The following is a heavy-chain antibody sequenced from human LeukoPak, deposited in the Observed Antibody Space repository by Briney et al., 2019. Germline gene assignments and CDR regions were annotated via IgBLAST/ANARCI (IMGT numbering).Heavy chain of an antibody. V-gene: IGHV3-30*02. Sequence: GGSLRLSCAASEFTFSRFGMHWVRQAPGKGLEWVAFIQYDGSIKLYGDSVEGRFTISRDNSKNTLYLQMNSLRPEDTAVYHCAKDVVGQQWPESYWGQGTLITVSS. CDR3: AKDVVGQQWPESY. D-gene: IGHD6-19*01. J-gene: IGHJ4*02. CDR1: EFTFSRFG. CDR2: IQYDGSIK.